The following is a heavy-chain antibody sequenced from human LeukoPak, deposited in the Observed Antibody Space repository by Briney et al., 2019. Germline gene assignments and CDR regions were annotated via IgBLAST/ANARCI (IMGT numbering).Heavy chain of an antibody. CDR2: IYYSGST. J-gene: IGHJ3*02. D-gene: IGHD3-16*01. CDR1: GGSISSYY. V-gene: IGHV4-59*08. Sequence: SETLSLTCTVSGGSISSYYWSWIRQPPGKRLEWIGYIYYSGSTNYNPSLKSRVTISVDTSKNQFSLKLSSVTAADTAVYYCARLRWVAFDIWGQGTMVTVSS. CDR3: ARLRWVAFDI.